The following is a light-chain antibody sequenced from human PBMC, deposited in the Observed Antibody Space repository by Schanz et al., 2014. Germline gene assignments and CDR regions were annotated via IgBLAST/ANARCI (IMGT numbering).Light chain of an antibody. CDR1: SSDVGGYNY. V-gene: IGLV2-14*03. Sequence: QSALTQPASVSGSPGQSITISCTGTSSDVGGYNYVSWYQQYPGKAPKLMIYDVSNRPSGVSNRFSGSKSGNTASLTISGLQAEDEADYHCCSYAGSYPFVFRTGTKVTVL. CDR2: DVS. J-gene: IGLJ1*01. CDR3: CSYAGSYPFV.